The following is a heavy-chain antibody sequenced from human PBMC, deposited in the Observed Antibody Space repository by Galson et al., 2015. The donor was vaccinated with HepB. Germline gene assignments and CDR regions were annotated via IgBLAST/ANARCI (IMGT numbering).Heavy chain of an antibody. V-gene: IGHV1-2*02. D-gene: IGHD2-2*01. J-gene: IGHJ6*02. CDR1: GYTFTGYY. CDR2: INPNSGGT. Sequence: SVKVSCKASGYTFTGYYMHWVRQAPGQGLEWMGWINPNSGGTNYAQKFRGRVTMTRDTSISTAYMELSRLRSDDTAVYYCARVLAVPAASPDPYYYGMDVWGQGTTVTVSS. CDR3: ARVLAVPAASPDPYYYGMDV.